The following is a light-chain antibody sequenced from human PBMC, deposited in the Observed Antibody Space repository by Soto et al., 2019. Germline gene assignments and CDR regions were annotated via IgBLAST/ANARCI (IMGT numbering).Light chain of an antibody. Sequence: DIQMTQAPSSLSASVGDRVTISCRASQSISSYLNWYQQKPGKAPKLLMYGASSLQSGVPSRFSGIGSGTDFTLTISSLQPEDFESYYCQQSYITPHNFGQGTRLEIK. CDR3: QQSYITPHN. V-gene: IGKV1-39*01. CDR1: QSISSY. J-gene: IGKJ5*01. CDR2: GAS.